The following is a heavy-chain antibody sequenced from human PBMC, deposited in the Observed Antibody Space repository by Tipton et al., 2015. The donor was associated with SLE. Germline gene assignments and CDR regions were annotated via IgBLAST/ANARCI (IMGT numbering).Heavy chain of an antibody. D-gene: IGHD5-24*01. J-gene: IGHJ5*02. CDR1: GYSISSGYY. CDR2: IYHSGST. V-gene: IGHV4-38-2*02. CDR3: ARQEGLDGYNP. Sequence: TLSLTCTVSGYSISSGYYWGWIRQPPGKGLEWIGSIYHSGSTYYNPSLKSRVTISVDTSKNQFSLKLSSVTAADTAVYYCARQEGLDGYNPWGQGTLVTVSS.